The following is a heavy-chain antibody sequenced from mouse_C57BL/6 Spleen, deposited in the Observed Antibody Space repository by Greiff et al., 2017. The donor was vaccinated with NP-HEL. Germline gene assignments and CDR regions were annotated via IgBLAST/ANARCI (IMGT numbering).Heavy chain of an antibody. J-gene: IGHJ2*01. CDR3: ARDYYGSSYLYYFDY. Sequence: QVQLKQPGTELVKPGASVKLSCKASGYTFTSYWMHWVKQRPGQGLEWIGNINPSNGGTNYNEKFKSKATLTVDKSSSTAYMQLSSLTSEDSAVYYCARDYYGSSYLYYFDYWGQGTTLTVSS. CDR2: INPSNGGT. D-gene: IGHD1-1*01. CDR1: GYTFTSYW. V-gene: IGHV1-53*01.